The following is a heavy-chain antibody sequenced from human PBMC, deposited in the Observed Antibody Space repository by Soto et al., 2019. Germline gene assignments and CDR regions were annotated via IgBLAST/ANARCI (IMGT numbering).Heavy chain of an antibody. CDR2: SRNKASSYTT. Sequence: PGGSLRLSCAASGFSFSDHYMDWVRQVPGKGLEWVGRSRNKASSYTTEYAASVKGRFTISRDESKKSVCLQMNSLKTEDTAVYYCARGSSDTFHYWGQGTLVTVSS. CDR3: ARGSSDTFHY. D-gene: IGHD6-6*01. CDR1: GFSFSDHY. V-gene: IGHV3-72*01. J-gene: IGHJ4*02.